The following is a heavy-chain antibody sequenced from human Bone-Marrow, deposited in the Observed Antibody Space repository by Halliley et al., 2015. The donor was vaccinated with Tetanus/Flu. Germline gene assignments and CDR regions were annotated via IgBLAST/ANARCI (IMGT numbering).Heavy chain of an antibody. D-gene: IGHD3-16*01. J-gene: IGHJ4*02. Sequence: KGLEWLGLIRTNVYGGTTEYAAPVKGRFTISRDDSKSIAYLQMNSLKTEDTAVYYCSNGGGYWGQGTLVTVSS. CDR2: IRTNVYGGTT. V-gene: IGHV3-49*02. CDR3: SNGGGY.